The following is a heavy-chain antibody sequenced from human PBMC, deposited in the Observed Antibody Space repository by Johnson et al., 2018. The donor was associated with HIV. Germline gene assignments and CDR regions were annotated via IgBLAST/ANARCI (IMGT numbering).Heavy chain of an antibody. CDR2: ISSSGSTI. J-gene: IGHJ3*02. V-gene: IGHV3-11*04. CDR3: ARGSRYTYDNDDVYLLQAFDI. CDR1: GFTVSSNY. D-gene: IGHD3-16*01. Sequence: QMQLVESGGGLVQPGGSLRLSCAASGFTVSSNYMSWIRQAPGKGLEWVSYISSSGSTIYYAVSVKGRFTISRDNAKNSLYLQMNSLRAEDTAVYYCARGSRYTYDNDDVYLLQAFDIWGQGTMVTVSS.